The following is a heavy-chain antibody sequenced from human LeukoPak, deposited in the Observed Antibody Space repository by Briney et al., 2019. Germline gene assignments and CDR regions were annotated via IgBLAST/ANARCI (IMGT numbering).Heavy chain of an antibody. Sequence: GGSLRLSCAACGFTFDDYAMHWVRQAPGKGLEWVSGITWNSGSIGYAGSVKGRFTISRDNAKNSLYLQMNSLRAEDTALYYCARLSSDKAIDLWGQGTLVTVSS. CDR1: GFTFDDYA. V-gene: IGHV3-9*01. CDR2: ITWNSGSI. D-gene: IGHD6-19*01. CDR3: ARLSSDKAIDL. J-gene: IGHJ4*02.